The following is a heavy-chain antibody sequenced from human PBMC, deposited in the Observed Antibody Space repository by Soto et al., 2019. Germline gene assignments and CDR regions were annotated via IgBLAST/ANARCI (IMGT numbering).Heavy chain of an antibody. CDR2: IIPIFRAA. Sequence: QVQLVQSGAEVTKPGSSVKVSCEASGGTFSSYAITWVRQAPGQGLEWMGGIIPIFRAANYAQKFQGRVTIIADKYTKAAYMELSTLTSDDTSVYSFASSEAARRLEYSFNYYALDVWGQGTTVTVAS. D-gene: IGHD6-6*01. V-gene: IGHV1-69*06. CDR3: ASSEAARRLEYSFNYYALDV. CDR1: GGTFSSYA. J-gene: IGHJ6*02.